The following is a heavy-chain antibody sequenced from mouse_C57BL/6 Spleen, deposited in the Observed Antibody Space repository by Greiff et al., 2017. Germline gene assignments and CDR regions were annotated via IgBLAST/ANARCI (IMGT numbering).Heavy chain of an antibody. D-gene: IGHD2-4*01. V-gene: IGHV1-64*01. CDR1: GYTFTSYW. CDR3: ASLYDYDKGFAY. CDR2: IHPNSGST. Sequence: QVQLQQPGAELVKPGASVKLSCKASGYTFTSYWMHWVKQRPGQGLEWIGMIHPNSGSTNYNEKFKSKATLTVDKSSSTAYMQLSSLTSEDSAVYYCASLYDYDKGFAYWGQGTLVTVSA. J-gene: IGHJ3*01.